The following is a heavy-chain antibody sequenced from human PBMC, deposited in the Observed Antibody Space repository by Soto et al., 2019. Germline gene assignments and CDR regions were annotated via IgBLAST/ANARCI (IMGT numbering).Heavy chain of an antibody. CDR1: GFTFSSYE. J-gene: IGHJ4*02. Sequence: GGSLRLSCAASGFTFSSYEMNWVRQAPGKGLEWVSYISSSGSTIYYADSVKGRFTISRDNAKNSLYLQMNSLRAEDTAVYYSETDTHSSGWSFDYWGQGTLVTVSS. CDR2: ISSSGSTI. D-gene: IGHD6-19*01. CDR3: ETDTHSSGWSFDY. V-gene: IGHV3-48*03.